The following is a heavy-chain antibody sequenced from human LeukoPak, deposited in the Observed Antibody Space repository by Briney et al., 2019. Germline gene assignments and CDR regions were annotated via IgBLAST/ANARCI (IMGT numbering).Heavy chain of an antibody. CDR3: ARVDTEDYYFDS. D-gene: IGHD5-18*01. CDR2: IYYSGST. V-gene: IGHV4-59*01. Sequence: SETLSLTCTVSGGSISSYYWSWIRQPPGKGLEWIGYIYYSGSTNYNPSLKSRVTISVDTSKNQFSLKLSSVTAADTAVYYCARVDTEDYYFDSWGQGTLVTVSS. J-gene: IGHJ4*02. CDR1: GGSISSYY.